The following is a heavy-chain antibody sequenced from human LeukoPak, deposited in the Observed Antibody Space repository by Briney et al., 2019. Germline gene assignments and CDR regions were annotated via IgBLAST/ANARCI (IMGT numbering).Heavy chain of an antibody. V-gene: IGHV3-23*01. CDR3: AKDRDDYVWGGYRYTAYFDY. D-gene: IGHD3-16*02. J-gene: IGHJ4*02. CDR1: GFTFSSYA. Sequence: GGSLRLSCAASGFTFSSYAMSWVRQAPGKGLEWVSAISGSGGSTYYADSVKGRFTISRDNSKNTLHLQMNSLRAEDTAVYYCAKDRDDYVWGGYRYTAYFDYWGQGTLVTVSS. CDR2: ISGSGGST.